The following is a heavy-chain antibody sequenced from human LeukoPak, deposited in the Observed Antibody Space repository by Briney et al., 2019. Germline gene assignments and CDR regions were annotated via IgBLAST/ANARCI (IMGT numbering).Heavy chain of an antibody. J-gene: IGHJ3*02. CDR3: ASMTHSSAFDI. D-gene: IGHD2/OR15-2a*01. CDR1: GFTFSSYW. Sequence: PGGSLRLSCAASGFTFSSYWMSWVRQAPGKGLEWVANIKQDGSEKYYVDSVKGRFTISRDNAKNSLCLQMNSLRAEDTAVYYCASMTHSSAFDIWGQGTMVTVSS. V-gene: IGHV3-7*01. CDR2: IKQDGSEK.